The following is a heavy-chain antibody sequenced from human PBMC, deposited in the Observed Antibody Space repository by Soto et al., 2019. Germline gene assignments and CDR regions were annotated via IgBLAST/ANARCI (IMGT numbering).Heavy chain of an antibody. D-gene: IGHD4-17*01. J-gene: IGHJ4*02. CDR2: ILSDGSAE. CDR1: GFSFSRHA. CDR3: ARDDDYSDNGLDY. V-gene: IGHV3-33*01. Sequence: VQPVESGGGVVQPGRSLKLSCEATGFSFSRHAMHWVRQAPGKGLEWLAVILSDGSAEEYAGSVQGRFTISRDNSKNVLYLEMNNLRAEDTSVYYSARDDDYSDNGLDYWGRGVLVTVSS.